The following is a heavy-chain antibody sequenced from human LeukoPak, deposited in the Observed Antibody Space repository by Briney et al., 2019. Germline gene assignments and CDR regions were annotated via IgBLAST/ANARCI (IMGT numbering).Heavy chain of an antibody. D-gene: IGHD2-2*01. V-gene: IGHV1-46*01. CDR1: GYTFTNYY. CDR2: INPSGGGT. Sequence: ASVKVSCKASGYTFTNYYMHWVRQAPGQGLEWMGLINPSGGGTSYAQNFQGRVTMTRDTSTSTVYMELSSLRSEDTAVYYCVRGYCSSTSCFLYYYYMDVWGKGTTATVSS. J-gene: IGHJ6*03. CDR3: VRGYCSSTSCFLYYYYMDV.